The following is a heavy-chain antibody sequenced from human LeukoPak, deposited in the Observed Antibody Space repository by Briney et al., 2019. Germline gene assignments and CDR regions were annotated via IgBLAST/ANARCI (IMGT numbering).Heavy chain of an antibody. CDR2: INSDGSST. CDR1: GFTFSSYW. J-gene: IGHJ5*02. CDR3: ARGPIVARPGFENWFDP. V-gene: IGHV3-74*01. Sequence: PGGSLRLSCAASGFTFSSYWMHWVRQAPGKGLVWVSRINSDGSSTSYADSVKGRFTISRDNAKNTLYLQMNSLRAEDTAVYYCARGPIVARPGFENWFDPWGQGTLVTVSS. D-gene: IGHD6-6*01.